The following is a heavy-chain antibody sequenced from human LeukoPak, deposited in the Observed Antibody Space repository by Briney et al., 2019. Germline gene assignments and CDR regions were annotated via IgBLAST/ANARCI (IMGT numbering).Heavy chain of an antibody. CDR2: ISSLSGTR. CDR3: GRYQGGSYSY. CDR1: GFTFGSYS. V-gene: IGHV3-48*01. Sequence: GGSLRLSCAASGFTFGSYSMNWVRQAPGKGLEWVSFISSLSGTREYADSVKGRFTISRDNAKNSLYLQMNSLRAEDTAVYYCGRYQGGSYSYCGQGTLGTVSS. D-gene: IGHD1-26*01. J-gene: IGHJ4*02.